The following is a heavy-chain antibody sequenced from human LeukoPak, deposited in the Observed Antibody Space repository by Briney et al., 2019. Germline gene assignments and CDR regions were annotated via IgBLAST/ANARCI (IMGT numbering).Heavy chain of an antibody. CDR3: ARVLHRRNYDSSVYYGY. J-gene: IGHJ4*02. CDR1: GFTFSSYE. V-gene: IGHV3-48*01. Sequence: GGSLRLSCAASGFTFSSYEMNWVRQAPGKGLEWVSYISSSSSTIYYADSVKGRFTISRDNAKNSLYLQMNSLRAEDTAVYYCARVLHRRNYDSSVYYGYWGQGTLVTVSS. CDR2: ISSSSSTI. D-gene: IGHD3-22*01.